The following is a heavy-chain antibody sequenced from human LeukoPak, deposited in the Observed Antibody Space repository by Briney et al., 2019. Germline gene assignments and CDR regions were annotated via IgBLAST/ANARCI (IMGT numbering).Heavy chain of an antibody. CDR1: GYTFTSYG. CDR3: ARPLGELYYDILTGYFVSGWFNP. Sequence: ASVKVSCKASGYTFTSYGISWVRQAPGQGLEWMGWISAYNGNTNYAQKLQGRVTMTTDTSTSTAYMELRSLRSDDTAVYYCARPLGELYYDILTGYFVSGWFNPWGQGTLVTVS. D-gene: IGHD3-9*01. V-gene: IGHV1-18*01. CDR2: ISAYNGNT. J-gene: IGHJ5*02.